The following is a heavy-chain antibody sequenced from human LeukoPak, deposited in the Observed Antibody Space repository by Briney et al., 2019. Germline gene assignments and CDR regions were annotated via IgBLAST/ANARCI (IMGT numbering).Heavy chain of an antibody. V-gene: IGHV3-30-3*01. D-gene: IGHD4-17*01. CDR1: GFTFSSYA. CDR3: ARVGDYGLVPIDY. Sequence: PGRSLRLSCAASGFTFSSYAMHWVRQAPGKGLEWVAVISYDGSNKYYADSVKGRFTISRDNSKNTLYLQMNSLRAEDTAVYYCARVGDYGLVPIDYWGQGTLVTVSS. J-gene: IGHJ4*02. CDR2: ISYDGSNK.